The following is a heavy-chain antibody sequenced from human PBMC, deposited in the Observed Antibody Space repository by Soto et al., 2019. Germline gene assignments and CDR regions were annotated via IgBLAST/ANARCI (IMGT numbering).Heavy chain of an antibody. CDR2: ISSSSSYI. D-gene: IGHD2-8*01. CDR1: GFTFSSYS. J-gene: IGHJ6*03. CDR3: ARNGDCTNGVCYLYYYYYYYMDV. V-gene: IGHV3-21*01. Sequence: PGGSLRLSCAASGFTFSSYSMNWVRQAPGKGLEWVSSISSSSSYIYYADSVKGRFTISRDNAKNSLYLQMNSLRAEDTAVYYCARNGDCTNGVCYLYYYYYYYMDVWGKGTTVTVSS.